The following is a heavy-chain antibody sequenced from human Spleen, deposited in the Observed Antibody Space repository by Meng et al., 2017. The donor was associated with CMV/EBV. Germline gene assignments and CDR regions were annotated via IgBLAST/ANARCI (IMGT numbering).Heavy chain of an antibody. V-gene: IGHV1-2*02. CDR2: INPNSGGT. CDR3: ARAARITIFGVADY. D-gene: IGHD3-3*01. CDR1: GNTLSGYY. Sequence: SGNTLSGYYMHWVRQAPGKGLEWVGWINPNSGGTNYAQKVQGRVTMTRDTSISTAYMELSRLRSDDTAVYYCARAARITIFGVADYWGQGTLVTVSS. J-gene: IGHJ4*02.